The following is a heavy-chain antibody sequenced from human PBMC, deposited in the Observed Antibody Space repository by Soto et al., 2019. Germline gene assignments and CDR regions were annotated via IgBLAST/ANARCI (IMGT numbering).Heavy chain of an antibody. V-gene: IGHV3-74*01. CDR1: GFTFSGYW. J-gene: IGHJ5*02. CDR3: ARSDCFDP. Sequence: EVQLVESGGGLVQPGGSLRLSCAASGFTFSGYWMHWVSQAPGKGLVWVSRIRSDGSITSYADSVKGRFTISRDNARNSLYLQMNILRAEDTAVYYCARSDCFDPWGPGTLVSVSS. CDR2: IRSDGSIT.